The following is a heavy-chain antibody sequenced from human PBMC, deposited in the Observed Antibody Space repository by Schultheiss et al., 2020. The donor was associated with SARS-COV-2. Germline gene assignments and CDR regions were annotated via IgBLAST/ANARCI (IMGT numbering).Heavy chain of an antibody. Sequence: GGSLRLSCAASGFTFSSYAMNWVRQAPGKGLEWVSYISSSGSTIYYADSVKGRFTISRDNSKNTLYLQMNSLRAEDTAVYYCARTSGVAATPDYYYGMDVWGQGTTVTVSS. J-gene: IGHJ6*02. CDR3: ARTSGVAATPDYYYGMDV. CDR2: ISSSGSTI. D-gene: IGHD2-15*01. V-gene: IGHV3-48*01. CDR1: GFTFSSYA.